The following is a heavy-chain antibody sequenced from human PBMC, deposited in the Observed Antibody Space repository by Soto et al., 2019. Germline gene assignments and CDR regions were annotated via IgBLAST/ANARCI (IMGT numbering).Heavy chain of an antibody. CDR2: IFSNGRT. Sequence: KPSETLSLTCTGSGGSINNNYWSWIRQPPGRGLEWIGYIFSNGRTNYNPSLETRVAMSVDTSKNQLSLKLRSVTAADTAVYYCARGGDNSPWYYSLWGQGTLVTVSS. CDR3: ARGGDNSPWYYSL. V-gene: IGHV4-59*01. J-gene: IGHJ4*02. CDR1: GGSINNNY. D-gene: IGHD3-10*01.